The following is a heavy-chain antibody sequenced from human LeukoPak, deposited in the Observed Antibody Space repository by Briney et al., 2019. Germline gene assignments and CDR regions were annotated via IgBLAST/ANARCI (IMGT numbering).Heavy chain of an antibody. CDR1: GFTFSTYA. D-gene: IGHD3-10*01. V-gene: IGHV3-23*01. J-gene: IGHJ4*02. Sequence: GGSRRLSCAASGFTFSTYAMRWVRQAPGKVLEWVSAISGSGGSTYYADSVKGRFTISRDNSKNTLYLQMNSLRAEDTAVYYCAKDLAAYYGSRTESYWGQGTLVTVSS. CDR3: AKDLAAYYGSRTESY. CDR2: ISGSGGST.